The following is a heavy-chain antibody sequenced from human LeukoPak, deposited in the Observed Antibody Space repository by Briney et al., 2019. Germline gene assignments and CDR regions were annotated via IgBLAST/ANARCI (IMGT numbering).Heavy chain of an antibody. Sequence: GGSLRLSCAASGFTFSSYWMSWVRQAPGKRLEWVANMKEDGSEIYYVDSVQGRFTISRDNAKSSVYLQMNSLRGEDTAVYYCARENWGRFDYWGQGTLVTVSS. CDR3: ARENWGRFDY. CDR1: GFTFSSYW. J-gene: IGHJ4*02. V-gene: IGHV3-7*01. CDR2: MKEDGSEI. D-gene: IGHD7-27*01.